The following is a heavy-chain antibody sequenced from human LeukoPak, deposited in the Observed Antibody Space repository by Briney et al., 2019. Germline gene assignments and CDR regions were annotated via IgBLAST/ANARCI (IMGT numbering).Heavy chain of an antibody. CDR3: ARAPLYYYDSSGYRPEYFQH. D-gene: IGHD3-22*01. CDR1: GGTFSSYA. Sequence: GAXVKVSCKASGGTFSSYAISWVRQAPGQGLEWMGRIIPIFGTANYAQKFQGRVTITTDESTSTAYMELSSLRSEDTAVYYCARAPLYYYDSSGYRPEYFQHWGQGTLVTVSS. V-gene: IGHV1-69*05. CDR2: IIPIFGTA. J-gene: IGHJ1*01.